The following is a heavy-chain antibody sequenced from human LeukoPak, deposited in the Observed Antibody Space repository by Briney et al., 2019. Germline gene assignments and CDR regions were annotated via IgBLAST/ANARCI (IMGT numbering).Heavy chain of an antibody. Sequence: SETLSLTCAVYGGSFSGYYWSWIRQPPGKGLEWIGEINHSGSTNYNPSLKSRVTISVDTSKNQFSLKLSSVTAADTAVYYCARAGIAAAGHPPASYWYFDLWGRGTLVTVSS. V-gene: IGHV4-34*01. J-gene: IGHJ2*01. D-gene: IGHD6-13*01. CDR3: ARAGIAAAGHPPASYWYFDL. CDR2: INHSGST. CDR1: GGSFSGYY.